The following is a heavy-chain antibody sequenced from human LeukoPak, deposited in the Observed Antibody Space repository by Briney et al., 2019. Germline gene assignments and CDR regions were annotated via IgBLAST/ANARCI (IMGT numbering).Heavy chain of an antibody. D-gene: IGHD6-19*01. CDR3: ARHAVAGT. J-gene: IGHJ5*02. Sequence: GGSLRLSCAASGFTFSSYAMHWVRQAPGKGLVWVSGISWNSGSIGYADSVKGRFTISRDNAKNSLYLQMNSLRAEDTAVYYCARHAVAGTWGQGTLVTVSS. CDR2: ISWNSGSI. V-gene: IGHV3-9*01. CDR1: GFTFSSYA.